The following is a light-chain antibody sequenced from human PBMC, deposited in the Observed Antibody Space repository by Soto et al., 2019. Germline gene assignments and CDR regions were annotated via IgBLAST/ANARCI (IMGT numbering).Light chain of an antibody. J-gene: IGKJ1*01. Sequence: EIVMTQSPATLSVSPGERATLSCRASQSVGSNLAWYQQKPGQAHRLLIYGASTRSTGIPARFSGSGSGTECTLTISSLQSEEFAIYFCQQYNNWPPDRTFGQGTKVEIK. CDR1: QSVGSN. CDR2: GAS. V-gene: IGKV3-15*01. CDR3: QQYNNWPPDRT.